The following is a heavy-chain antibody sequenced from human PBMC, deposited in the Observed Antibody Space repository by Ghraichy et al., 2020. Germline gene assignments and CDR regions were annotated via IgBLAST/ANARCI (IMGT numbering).Heavy chain of an antibody. D-gene: IGHD4-17*01. CDR1: GGSFSGYY. Sequence: SQTLSLTCAVYGGSFSGYYWSWIRQPPGKGLEWIGEINHSGNTNYNPSLKSRVTISVDTSKNQFSLKLSSVTAADTAVYYCARGPTTVTPFDYWGQGTLVTVSS. V-gene: IGHV4-34*01. J-gene: IGHJ4*02. CDR3: ARGPTTVTPFDY. CDR2: INHSGNT.